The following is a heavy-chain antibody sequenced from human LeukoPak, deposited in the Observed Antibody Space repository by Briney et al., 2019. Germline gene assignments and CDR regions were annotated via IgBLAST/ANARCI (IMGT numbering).Heavy chain of an antibody. CDR2: IIPIFGTA. D-gene: IGHD4-17*01. CDR3: ARSYEHDYGDYAASLAY. CDR1: GYTFTSYG. J-gene: IGHJ4*02. V-gene: IGHV1-69*13. Sequence: SVKVSCKASGYTFTSYGISWVRQAPGQGLEWMGGIIPIFGTANYAQKFQGRVTITADESTSTAYMELSSLRSEDTAVYYCARSYEHDYGDYAASLAYWGQGTLVTVSS.